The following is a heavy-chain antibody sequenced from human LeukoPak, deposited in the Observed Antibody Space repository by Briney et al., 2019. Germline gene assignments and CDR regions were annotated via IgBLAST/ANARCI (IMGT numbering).Heavy chain of an antibody. J-gene: IGHJ4*02. CDR1: GYTFTSYD. CDR3: ARGGQSVQLEGNFDY. V-gene: IGHV1-8*03. CDR2: MNPNSGNT. D-gene: IGHD1-1*01. Sequence: ASVKVSCTASGYTFTSYDINWVRQATGQGLELMGCMNPNSGNTAYAQKFQGRVTITRNTSISTAYMELSSLRSEDTAVYYCARGGQSVQLEGNFDYWGQGTLVTVSS.